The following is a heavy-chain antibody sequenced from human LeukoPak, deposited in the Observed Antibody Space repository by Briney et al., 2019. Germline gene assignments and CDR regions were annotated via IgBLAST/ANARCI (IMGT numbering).Heavy chain of an antibody. CDR3: ARQYWYFDL. V-gene: IGHV3-7*01. CDR2: IKQDGSEK. Sequence: PGGSLGLSCAASAFTFSSYWMTWVRQAPGKGLEWVANIKQDGSEKYYVASVKGRFTISRDNAKNSLYLQMNSLRAEDTAVYYCARQYWYFDLWGRGTLVTVSS. CDR1: AFTFSSYW. J-gene: IGHJ2*01.